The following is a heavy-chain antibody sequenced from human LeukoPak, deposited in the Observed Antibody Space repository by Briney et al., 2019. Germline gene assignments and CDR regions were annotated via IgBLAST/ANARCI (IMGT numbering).Heavy chain of an antibody. D-gene: IGHD3-3*01. Sequence: ASVKVSCKASGYTFTSYDINWVRRGTGQGLEWRGWMNPNSGNTGFAQKFQGRVTITRNTSISTAYMELSSLRSEDTAVYYCARSLTRVTIFGVARYGLDVRGQGTTVTVSS. CDR3: ARSLTRVTIFGVARYGLDV. J-gene: IGHJ6*02. CDR2: MNPNSGNT. CDR1: GYTFTSYD. V-gene: IGHV1-8*01.